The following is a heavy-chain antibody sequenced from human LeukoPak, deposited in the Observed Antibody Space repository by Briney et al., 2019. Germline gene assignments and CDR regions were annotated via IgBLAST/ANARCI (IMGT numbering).Heavy chain of an antibody. CDR2: ISSSSSYI. CDR3: AKDSYSMGGYCGGDCYYSFGSYFDY. J-gene: IGHJ4*02. Sequence: PGRSLRLSCAASGFTFSSYSMNWVRQAPGKGLEWVSSISSSSSYIYYADSVKGRFTISRDNSKNTLYLQMNSLRAEDTAVYYCAKDSYSMGGYCGGDCYYSFGSYFDYWGQGTLVTVSS. V-gene: IGHV3-21*04. CDR1: GFTFSSYS. D-gene: IGHD2-21*02.